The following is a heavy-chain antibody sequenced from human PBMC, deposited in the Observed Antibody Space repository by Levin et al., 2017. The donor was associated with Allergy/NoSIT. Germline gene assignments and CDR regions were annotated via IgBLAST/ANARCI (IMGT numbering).Heavy chain of an antibody. CDR2: FDPEDGET. CDR3: ATGYYGSGSYYGFDY. V-gene: IGHV1-24*01. D-gene: IGHD3-10*01. J-gene: IGHJ4*02. CDR1: GYTLTELS. Sequence: GESLKISCKVSGYTLTELSMHWVRQAPGKGLEWMGGFDPEDGETIYAQKFQGRVTMTEDTSTDTAYMELSSLRSEDTAVYYCATGYYGSGSYYGFDYWGQGTLVTVSS.